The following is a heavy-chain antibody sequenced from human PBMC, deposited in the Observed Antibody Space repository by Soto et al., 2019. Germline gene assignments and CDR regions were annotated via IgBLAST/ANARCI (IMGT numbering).Heavy chain of an antibody. V-gene: IGHV3-72*01. D-gene: IGHD1-26*01. CDR2: TRNKANSYTT. CDR3: ARALVGATDRGYYYYGMDV. Sequence: EVQLVESGGGLVQPGGSLRLSCAASGFTFSDHYMDWVRQAPGKGLEWVGRTRNKANSYTTEYAASVKGRFTISRDDSKNSLYLQMNSLKTEDTAVYYCARALVGATDRGYYYYGMDVWGQGTTVTVSS. J-gene: IGHJ6*02. CDR1: GFTFSDHY.